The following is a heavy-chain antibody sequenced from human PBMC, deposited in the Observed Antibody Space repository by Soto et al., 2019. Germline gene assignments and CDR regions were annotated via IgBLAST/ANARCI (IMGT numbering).Heavy chain of an antibody. CDR2: ISYDGSNK. Sequence: QVQLVECGGGVVQPGRSLRLSCAASGFTFSTYAMHWVRQAPGKGLEWVAVISYDGSNKYYADSVKGRFTISRDNSKNTLYLQMNSLRAEDTAVFDCARDPGDGMDVWGQGTTVTVSS. J-gene: IGHJ6*02. V-gene: IGHV3-30-3*01. CDR1: GFTFSTYA. CDR3: ARDPGDGMDV. D-gene: IGHD2-8*02.